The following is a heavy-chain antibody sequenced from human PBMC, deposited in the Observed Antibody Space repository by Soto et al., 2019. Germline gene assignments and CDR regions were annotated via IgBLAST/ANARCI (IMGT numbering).Heavy chain of an antibody. CDR3: ARYTMTTPDACFDY. V-gene: IGHV4-30-2*01. Sequence: QLQLQESGARLVKPSQTLSLACAVSGGSISSGGYSWSWIRQPPGKGLEWIGYIYHSGSTYYNPSLKSRVTISVDRSKNQSALELSSVTAADTAVYYCARYTMTTPDACFDYWGQGTLVTVSS. J-gene: IGHJ4*02. CDR1: GGSISSGGYS. D-gene: IGHD4-17*01. CDR2: IYHSGST.